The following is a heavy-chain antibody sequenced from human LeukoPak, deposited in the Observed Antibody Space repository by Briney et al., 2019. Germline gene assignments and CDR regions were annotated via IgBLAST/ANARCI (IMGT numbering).Heavy chain of an antibody. CDR1: GGSFSGYY. CDR2: TNPGGST. V-gene: IGHV4-34*01. CDR3: ATTTIRLGY. J-gene: IGHJ4*02. D-gene: IGHD1-26*01. Sequence: PSETLSLTCAVYGGSFSGYYWNWIRQPPGKGLEWIGETNPGGSTNYNPSLKSRVTISVDTSKNQFSLKLSSVTAADTAVYYCATTTIRLGYWGQGTLVTVSS.